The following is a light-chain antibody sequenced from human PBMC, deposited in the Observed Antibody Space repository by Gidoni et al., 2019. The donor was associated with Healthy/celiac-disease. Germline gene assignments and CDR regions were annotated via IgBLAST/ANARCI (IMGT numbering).Light chain of an antibody. Sequence: QSALTQPASVSRSPGQSITISCTGTSSDVGGYNYVSWYQQHPGKAPELMIYDVSNRPSGVSNRFSGSKSGNTASLTISGLQAEDEADYYCSSYTSSSTLWVFGGGTKLTVL. J-gene: IGLJ3*02. CDR1: SSDVGGYNY. CDR2: DVS. CDR3: SSYTSSSTLWV. V-gene: IGLV2-14*03.